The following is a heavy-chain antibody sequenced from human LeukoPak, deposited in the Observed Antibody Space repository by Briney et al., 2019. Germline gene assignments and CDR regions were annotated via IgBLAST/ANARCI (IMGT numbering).Heavy chain of an antibody. CDR1: GFTFSTYA. D-gene: IGHD3-10*01. V-gene: IGHV3-23*01. Sequence: PGGSLRLSCAASGFTFSTYAMTWVRQAPGKGLEWVSSVSASGGSTYYADSVKGRFTISRDNSKNTLYLQMNSLRAEDTAVYYCATTYYYGSGSYYPPDHWGQGTLVTVSS. CDR3: ATTYYYGSGSYYPPDH. J-gene: IGHJ4*02. CDR2: VSASGGST.